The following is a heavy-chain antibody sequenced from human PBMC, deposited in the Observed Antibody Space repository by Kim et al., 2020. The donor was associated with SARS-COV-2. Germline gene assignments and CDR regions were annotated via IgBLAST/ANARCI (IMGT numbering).Heavy chain of an antibody. D-gene: IGHD3-22*01. CDR3: ARGALRGSEYYDSSGYYYDRRLRTYYFDY. J-gene: IGHJ4*02. CDR1: GGTFSSYA. V-gene: IGHV1-69*13. Sequence: SVKVSCKASGGTFSSYAISWVRQAPGQGLEWMGGIIPIFGTANYAQKFQGRVTLTADESTSTVYMELSSLRSEDTAVYYCARGALRGSEYYDSSGYYYDRRLRTYYFDYWGQGTLVTVSS. CDR2: IIPIFGTA.